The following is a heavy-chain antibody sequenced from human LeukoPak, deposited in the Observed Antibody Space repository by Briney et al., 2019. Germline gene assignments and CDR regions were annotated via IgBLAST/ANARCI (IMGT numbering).Heavy chain of an antibody. D-gene: IGHD4-23*01. Sequence: ASVKVSCKVSGYTLTELSMHWVRQAPGKGLEWLGGFDPEDGETIYAQKFQGRVTMTEDTSTDTAYMELSSLRSEDTAVYYRATGVPTPDAFDIWGQGTMVTVSS. J-gene: IGHJ3*02. CDR3: ATGVPTPDAFDI. CDR1: GYTLTELS. CDR2: FDPEDGET. V-gene: IGHV1-24*01.